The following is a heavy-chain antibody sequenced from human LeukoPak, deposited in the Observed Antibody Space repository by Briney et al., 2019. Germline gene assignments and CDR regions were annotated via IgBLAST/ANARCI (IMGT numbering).Heavy chain of an antibody. CDR1: GGSFSNYA. D-gene: IGHD2-21*02. J-gene: IGHJ6*03. V-gene: IGHV1-69*06. CDR3: ARETAHYYYMDV. Sequence: SVKVSCKASGGSFSNYAINWVRQAPGQGLEWMGGIIPIFGTANFAQKFQGRVTITADKSTRTAYMELSSLRSEDTAVYYCARETAHYYYMDVWGKGTTVTISS. CDR2: IIPIFGTA.